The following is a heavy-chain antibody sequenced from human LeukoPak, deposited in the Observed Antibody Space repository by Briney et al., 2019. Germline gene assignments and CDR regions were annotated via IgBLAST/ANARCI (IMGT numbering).Heavy chain of an antibody. D-gene: IGHD3-10*01. CDR3: AKSRGSGLFDY. Sequence: GGSLRLSCAASGFTFSSYSMNWVRQAPGKGLEWVSGISGSGGSTYYADSVKGRFTISRDNSKNTLYLQMNSLRAEDTAVYYCAKSRGSGLFDYWGQGTLVTVAS. J-gene: IGHJ4*02. V-gene: IGHV3-23*01. CDR2: ISGSGGST. CDR1: GFTFSSYS.